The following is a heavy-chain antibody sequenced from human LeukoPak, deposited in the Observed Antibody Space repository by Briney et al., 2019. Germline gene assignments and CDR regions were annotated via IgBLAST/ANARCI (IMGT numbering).Heavy chain of an antibody. D-gene: IGHD6-19*01. CDR3: ARQGYSSGWYRTWFDP. CDR2: IYYSGST. Sequence: PSETLSLTCSVSGDSINSYYWSWIRQPPGKGLEWIGYIYYSGSTNYNPSLKSRVTISVDTSKNQFSLKLSSVTAADTAVYYCARQGYSSGWYRTWFDPWGQGTLVTVSS. V-gene: IGHV4-59*01. CDR1: GDSINSYY. J-gene: IGHJ5*02.